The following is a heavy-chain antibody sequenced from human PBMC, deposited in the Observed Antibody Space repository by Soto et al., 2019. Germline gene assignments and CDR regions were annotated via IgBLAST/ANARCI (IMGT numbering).Heavy chain of an antibody. V-gene: IGHV4-30-4*01. J-gene: IGHJ4*02. CDR2: IYYRGST. Sequence: QVQLQESGPGLLKPSQTLSLTCTVSGGSIRSGDYYWSWIRQHPGKVLEWIGYIYYRGSTYYSPSLKSRVTLSVDTSKNQFSLKLSSVTAADTAVYYCAIYCGNSVYFDYWGQGTLVTVSS. D-gene: IGHD2-21*02. CDR3: AIYCGNSVYFDY. CDR1: GGSIRSGDYY.